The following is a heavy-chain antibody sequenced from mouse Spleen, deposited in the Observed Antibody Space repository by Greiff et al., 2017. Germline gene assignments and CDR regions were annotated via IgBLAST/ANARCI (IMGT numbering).Heavy chain of an antibody. CDR3: ARSSPITTPFFDY. Sequence: VQLVESGAELVMPGASVKLSCKASGYTFTSYWMHWVKQRPGQGLEWIGEIDPSDSYTNYNQKFKGKATLTVDKSSSTAYMQLSSLTSEDSAVYYCARSSPITTPFFDYWGQGTTLTVSS. V-gene: IGHV1-69*01. D-gene: IGHD2-4*01. J-gene: IGHJ2*01. CDR2: IDPSDSYT. CDR1: GYTFTSYW.